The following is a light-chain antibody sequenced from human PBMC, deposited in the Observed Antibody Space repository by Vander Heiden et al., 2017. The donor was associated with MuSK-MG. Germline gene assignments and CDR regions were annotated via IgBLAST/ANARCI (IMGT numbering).Light chain of an antibody. CDR3: QQDDSTPQT. Sequence: VMNKNLNSLAVSLGEGANIHCNSSQNLLYSTNNKNYLGWYQQKPGQPPKLLIYWAATRESGVPDRFSGSGSGTDCSLTSSSLQAEDVAVYYCQQDDSTPQTFGRGTKVEIK. V-gene: IGKV4-1*01. CDR1: QNLLYSTNNKNY. J-gene: IGKJ1*01. CDR2: WAA.